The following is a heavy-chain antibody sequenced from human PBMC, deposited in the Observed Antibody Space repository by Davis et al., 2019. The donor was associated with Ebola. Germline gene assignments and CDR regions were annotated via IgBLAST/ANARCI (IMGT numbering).Heavy chain of an antibody. D-gene: IGHD4-17*01. CDR3: ARGDCGDLSFDY. CDR2: IYYSGST. J-gene: IGHJ4*02. Sequence: MPSETLSLTCTVSGGSTSSSRYYWGCIRQPPGKGLEWIGSIYYSGSTNYNPSLKSRVTISVDTSKNQFSLKLSSVTAADTAVYYCARGDCGDLSFDYWGQGTLVTVSS. V-gene: IGHV4-39*07. CDR1: GGSTSSSRYY.